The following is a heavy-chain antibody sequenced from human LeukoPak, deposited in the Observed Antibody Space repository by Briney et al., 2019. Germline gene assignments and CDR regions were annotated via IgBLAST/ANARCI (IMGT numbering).Heavy chain of an antibody. CDR1: GGAISSYY. CDR2: IYYSVST. V-gene: IGHV4-59*12. D-gene: IGHD6-13*01. J-gene: IGHJ4*02. CDR3: AREGSAGHRGIDY. Sequence: SETLSLTCTVSGGAISSYYWSWIRQPPGKGLEWIGYIYYSVSTNNNPSLKSRVTISVDTSKNQLSLRLSSVTAADTAVYYCAREGSAGHRGIDYWGQGTLVTVSS.